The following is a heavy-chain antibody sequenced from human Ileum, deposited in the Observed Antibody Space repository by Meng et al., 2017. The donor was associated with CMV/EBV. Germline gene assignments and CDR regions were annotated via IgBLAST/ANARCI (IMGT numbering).Heavy chain of an antibody. CDR2: IYNSGNT. CDR3: ARSPPVWSTSSGGFDS. D-gene: IGHD6-6*01. CDR1: GGSVSGGYF. Sequence: TLSLTGTVPGGSVSGGYFWSWIRQHQGKGLEWIGYIYNSGNTNYNPSLKSRVTISVDTSKTQFSLNLLSVTAADTAVYFCARSPPVWSTSSGGFDSWGQGTLVTVSS. J-gene: IGHJ4*02. V-gene: IGHV4-31*03.